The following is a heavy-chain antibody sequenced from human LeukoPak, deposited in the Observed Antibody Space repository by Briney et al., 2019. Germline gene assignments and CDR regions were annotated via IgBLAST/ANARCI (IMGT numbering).Heavy chain of an antibody. V-gene: IGHV3-7*01. J-gene: IGHJ4*02. D-gene: IGHD3-3*01. CDR1: GFTFSSYW. Sequence: GGSLRLSCAASGFTFSSYWMSWVRQAPGKGLEWVANIKQDGSEKYYVDSVKGRFTISRDNAKNTLYLQMNSLRAEDTAVYYCAKDLAPPSITIFGIFDYWGQGTLVTVSS. CDR2: IKQDGSEK. CDR3: AKDLAPPSITIFGIFDY.